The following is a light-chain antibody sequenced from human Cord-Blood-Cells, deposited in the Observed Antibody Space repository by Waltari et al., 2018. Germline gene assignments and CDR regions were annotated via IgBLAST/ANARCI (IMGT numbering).Light chain of an antibody. Sequence: QSALPQPASESGSPGQSLTISCTGTRSAVGGFNIVSWYQPHPGKAPKLMIYDVSNRPSGVSNRFSGSKSGNTASLTISGLQAEDEADYYCSSYTSSSTVVFGGGTKLTVL. J-gene: IGLJ2*01. CDR3: SSYTSSSTVV. V-gene: IGLV2-14*01. CDR1: RSAVGGFNI. CDR2: DVS.